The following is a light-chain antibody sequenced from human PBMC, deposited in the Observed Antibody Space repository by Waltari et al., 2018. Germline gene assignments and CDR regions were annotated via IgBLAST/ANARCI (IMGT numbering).Light chain of an antibody. Sequence: IQMSPYPSSLSASVGDRVSITCRASQPINIHLNWYHQKPGKGPKLLIYAASSLGTGVISRFTGSRSATEYSLTISGLQAEDFGTYYCQQSYNTPTGLTFGGGTKVEIK. V-gene: IGKV1-39*01. J-gene: IGKJ4*01. CDR1: QPINIH. CDR2: AAS. CDR3: QQSYNTPTGLT.